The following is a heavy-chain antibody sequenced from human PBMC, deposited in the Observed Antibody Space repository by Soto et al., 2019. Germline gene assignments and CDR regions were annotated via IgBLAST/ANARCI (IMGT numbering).Heavy chain of an antibody. CDR2: ISYDGSNK. CDR1: GFPFSRYG. CDR3: AKTVRGKFGAFHI. J-gene: IGHJ3*02. D-gene: IGHD3-16*01. Sequence: QVQLVESGGGVVQPGRSLRLSCAASGFPFSRYGMHWVRQAPGKGLEGVAVISYDGSNKYYADSVKGRFTISRDNSKNTLYLQMNSLRAEDTAVYYCAKTVRGKFGAFHILCHGTMVTVSS. V-gene: IGHV3-30*18.